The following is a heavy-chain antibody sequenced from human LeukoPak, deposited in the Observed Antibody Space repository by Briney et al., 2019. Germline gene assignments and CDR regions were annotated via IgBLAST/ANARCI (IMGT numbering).Heavy chain of an antibody. V-gene: IGHV1-46*01. CDR3: ARDPSITIFGVVTENWFDP. D-gene: IGHD3-3*01. CDR2: INPSGGST. J-gene: IGHJ5*02. CDR1: GYTFTSYY. Sequence: ASVKVSCKASGYTFTSYYMHWVRQAPGQGLEWMGIINPSGGSTSYAQKFQGRVTMTRDTSTSTVYMELSSLRSEDPAVYYCARDPSITIFGVVTENWFDPWGQGTLVTVSS.